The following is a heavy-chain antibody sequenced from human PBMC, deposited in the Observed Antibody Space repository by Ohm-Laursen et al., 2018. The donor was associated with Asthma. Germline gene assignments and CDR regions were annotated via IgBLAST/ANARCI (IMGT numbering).Heavy chain of an antibody. V-gene: IGHV4-30-4*02. CDR1: GGSISSGDYY. D-gene: IGHD3-22*01. J-gene: IGHJ4*02. CDR3: ARGRFGSSGYYDY. CDR2: IYYSGST. Sequence: SDTLSLTCTVSGGSISSGDYYWSWIRQPPGKGLEWIGYIYYSGSTYYNPSLKSRVTISVDTSKNQFSLKLSSVTAADTAVYYCARGRFGSSGYYDYWGQGTLVTVSS.